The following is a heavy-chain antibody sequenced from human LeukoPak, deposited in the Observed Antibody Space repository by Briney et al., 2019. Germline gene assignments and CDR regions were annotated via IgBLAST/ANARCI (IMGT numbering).Heavy chain of an antibody. CDR3: ARVSCTGGSCKPYSYYDMDV. CDR2: ITAGGGST. CDR1: GFTFASYA. J-gene: IGHJ6*02. Sequence: GGSLRLSCAASGFTFASYAVNWVRQAPGKGLEWVSAITAGGGSTYYADSVKGRFTISRDNSKNTLYLQMNSLRAEDTAVYYCARVSCTGGSCKPYSYYDMDVWGQGTTVTVSS. V-gene: IGHV3-23*01. D-gene: IGHD2-15*01.